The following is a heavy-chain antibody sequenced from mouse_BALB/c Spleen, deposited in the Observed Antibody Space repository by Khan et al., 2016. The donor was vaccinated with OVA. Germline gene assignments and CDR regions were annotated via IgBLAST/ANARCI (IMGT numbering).Heavy chain of an antibody. CDR2: IDPSTGYT. Sequence: VQLVESGAELAKPGASVKMSCKASGYTFTAYWIHWVKQRPGQGLEWIGYIDPSTGYTEYNQKFKDKATLTTDKSSSTAYMQLSSLTSEDSAVYYWARRGLYGIFAYGGQGTLVTVAA. V-gene: IGHV1-7*01. CDR1: GYTFTAYW. CDR3: ARRGLYGIFAY. J-gene: IGHJ3*01. D-gene: IGHD2-1*01.